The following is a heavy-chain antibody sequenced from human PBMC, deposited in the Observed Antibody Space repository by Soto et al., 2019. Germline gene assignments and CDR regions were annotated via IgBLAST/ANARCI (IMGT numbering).Heavy chain of an antibody. J-gene: IGHJ6*02. CDR1: GFTFSSYG. Sequence: GGSLRLSCAASGFTFSSYGMHWVRQAPGKGLEWVAVIWYDGSNKYHADYVKGRFTISRDNSKNTLYLQMNSLRAEDTAVYYCARDLAYSKLYYQYGMDVWGQGTTVTVSS. CDR3: ARDLAYSKLYYQYGMDV. V-gene: IGHV3-33*01. CDR2: IWYDGSNK. D-gene: IGHD4-4*01.